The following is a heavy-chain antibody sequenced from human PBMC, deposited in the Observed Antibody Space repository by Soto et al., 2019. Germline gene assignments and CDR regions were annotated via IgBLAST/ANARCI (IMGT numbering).Heavy chain of an antibody. Sequence: GASVKVSCKASGGTFSSYTISWVRQAPGQGLEWMGRIIPILGIANYAQKFQGRVTITADKSTSTAYMELSSLRSEDTAVYYCARGRGLIAAGFYYYYYGMDVWGQGTTVTVSS. D-gene: IGHD6-13*01. V-gene: IGHV1-69*02. CDR2: IIPILGIA. CDR3: ARGRGLIAAGFYYYYYGMDV. CDR1: GGTFSSYT. J-gene: IGHJ6*02.